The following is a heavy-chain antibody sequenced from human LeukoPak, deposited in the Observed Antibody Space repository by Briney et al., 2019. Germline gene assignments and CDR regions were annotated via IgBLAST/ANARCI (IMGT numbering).Heavy chain of an antibody. V-gene: IGHV1-69*05. J-gene: IGHJ4*02. CDR2: IIPIFGTA. Sequence: SVKASCKASGGTFSSYAISWVRQAPGQGLEWMGGIIPIFGTANYAQKFQGRVTVTTDESTSTAYMELSSLRSEDTAVYYRASEESGELPTLWGQGTLVTVSS. D-gene: IGHD1-26*01. CDR3: ASEESGELPTL. CDR1: GGTFSSYA.